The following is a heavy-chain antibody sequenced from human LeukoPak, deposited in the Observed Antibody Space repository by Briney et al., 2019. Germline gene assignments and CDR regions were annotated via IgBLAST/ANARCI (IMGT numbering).Heavy chain of an antibody. V-gene: IGHV3-53*01. CDR2: IYSGGST. CDR3: AGEGLRGSSWYEHYFDY. J-gene: IGHJ4*02. CDR1: GFTFSSYA. D-gene: IGHD6-13*01. Sequence: PGGSLRLSCAASGFTFSSYAMSWVRQAPGKGREWVSVIYSGGSTYYADSVKGRFTISRDNSKNTLYLQMNSLRAEDTAVYYCAGEGLRGSSWYEHYFDYWGQGTLVTVSS.